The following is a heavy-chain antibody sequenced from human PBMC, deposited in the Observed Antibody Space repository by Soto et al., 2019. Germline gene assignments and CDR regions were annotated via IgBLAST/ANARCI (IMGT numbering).Heavy chain of an antibody. CDR3: ARSLWFGEPHPLDY. J-gene: IGHJ4*02. CDR1: GGSISSSSYY. Sequence: QLQLQESGPGLVKPSETLSLTCTVSGGSISSSSYYWGWIRQPPGKGLEWIGSIYYSGSTYYNPSLKSRVTISVDTSKNQFSLKLSSVTAADTAVYYCARSLWFGEPHPLDYWGQGTLVTGSS. CDR2: IYYSGST. D-gene: IGHD3-10*01. V-gene: IGHV4-39*01.